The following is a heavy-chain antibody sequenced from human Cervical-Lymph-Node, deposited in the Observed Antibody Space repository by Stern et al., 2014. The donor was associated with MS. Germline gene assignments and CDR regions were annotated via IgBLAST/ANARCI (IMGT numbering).Heavy chain of an antibody. D-gene: IGHD3-10*02. V-gene: IGHV3-30*18. CDR3: AKDQGDYFYVKSHGLDV. CDR1: AFTFSGYG. Sequence: VQLVESGGGVVQPGMSLRLSCAASAFTFSGYGMHWVRQAPGKGVEWVAVVSFDGSVKYYSDSVQGRFTISRDNSRNTVYLQMNGLRAEDTAVYYCAKDQGDYFYVKSHGLDVWGQGTTVTVSS. CDR2: VSFDGSVK. J-gene: IGHJ6*02.